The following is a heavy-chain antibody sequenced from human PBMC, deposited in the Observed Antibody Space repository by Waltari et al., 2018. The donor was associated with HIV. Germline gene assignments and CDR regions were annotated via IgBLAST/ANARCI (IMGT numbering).Heavy chain of an antibody. CDR2: VNPKNGVA. J-gene: IGHJ5*02. V-gene: IGHV1-2*02. D-gene: IGHD1-1*01. CDR3: VRGGTHP. CDR1: GYSFTDYY. Sequence: QEQLVQSGAEVKKPGASVTVSCTASGYSFTDYYIHWIRQAPGQGLESVGWVNPKNGVAHYAQKFEGRVTISSDTSSRTVYMDFRRLTSDDTAVFYCVRGGTHPWGQGTLITVSS.